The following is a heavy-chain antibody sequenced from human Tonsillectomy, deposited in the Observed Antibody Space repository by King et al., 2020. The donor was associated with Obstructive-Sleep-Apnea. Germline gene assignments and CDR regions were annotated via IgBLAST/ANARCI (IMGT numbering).Heavy chain of an antibody. J-gene: IGHJ4*02. CDR1: GFSLSNVGMG. CDR2: IFSNGEK. D-gene: IGHD2-15*01. CDR3: AQIVVGGFYFDY. V-gene: IGHV2-26*01. Sequence: VTLKESGPVLVKPTETLTLTCTVSGFSLSNVGMGVSWIRQPPGKALEWLAHIFSNGEKFYSTSLKSSLTISQDTSKSQVVLSMTNMEPVDTATYYCAQIVVGGFYFDYWGQGTLVTVSS.